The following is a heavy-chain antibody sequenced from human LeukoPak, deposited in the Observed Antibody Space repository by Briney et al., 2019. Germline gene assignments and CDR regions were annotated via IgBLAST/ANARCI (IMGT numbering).Heavy chain of an antibody. CDR3: ARGSSLWFGDR. CDR2: IKQDGSEK. J-gene: IGHJ4*02. CDR1: GFTFSSYW. D-gene: IGHD3-10*01. Sequence: PGGSLRLSCAASGFTFSSYWMTWVRQAPGKGLEWVANIKQDGSEKYYVDSVKGRFTISRDNAKNLLYLQTNSLRAEDTAMYSCARGSSLWFGDRWGQGTLVTVSS. V-gene: IGHV3-7*03.